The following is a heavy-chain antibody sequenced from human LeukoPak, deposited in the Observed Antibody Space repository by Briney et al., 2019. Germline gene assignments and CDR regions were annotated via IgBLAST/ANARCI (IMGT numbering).Heavy chain of an antibody. V-gene: IGHV4-34*12. CDR1: GGSFSNYY. CDR2: IVHSGAT. Sequence: SETLSLTCGVYGGSFSNYYWTWIRQSPGKGLEWTGEIVHSGATNYNPSLKSRISMSVDTSKSQFSLKLSSVTAADTAVYYCARDSPEGIFGVVINTRRENWFDPWGQGTLVTVSS. J-gene: IGHJ5*02. CDR3: ARDSPEGIFGVVINTRRENWFDP. D-gene: IGHD3-3*01.